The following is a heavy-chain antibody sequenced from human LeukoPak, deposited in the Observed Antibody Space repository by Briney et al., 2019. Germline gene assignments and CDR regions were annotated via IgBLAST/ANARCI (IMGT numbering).Heavy chain of an antibody. V-gene: IGHV1-18*01. CDR3: ARLGYCSSTSCYAAFDI. D-gene: IGHD2-2*03. CDR2: ISAYNGNT. CDR1: GYTFSSYG. Sequence: ASVKVSCKASGYTFSSYGIGWVRQAPGQGLEWMGWISAYNGNTNYAQKLQGRVTMTTDTSTSTAYMELRSLRSDDTAVYYCARLGYCSSTSCYAAFDIWGQGTMVTVSS. J-gene: IGHJ3*02.